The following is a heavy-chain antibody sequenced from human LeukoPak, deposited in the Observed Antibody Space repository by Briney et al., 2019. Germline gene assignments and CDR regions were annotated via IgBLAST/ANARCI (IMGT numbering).Heavy chain of an antibody. CDR2: ITFGGTI. Sequence: PGGSPRLSCAASGFTFSNYGMHWVRQAPGKGLEWVSHITFGGTIYYADSVKGRFIISRDNAQNSLFLQMNSLRAEDTAVYYCARVYRSGSSRMNDYWGQGTLVTVSS. CDR3: ARVYRSGSSRMNDY. V-gene: IGHV3-48*01. CDR1: GFTFSNYG. D-gene: IGHD4-11*01. J-gene: IGHJ4*02.